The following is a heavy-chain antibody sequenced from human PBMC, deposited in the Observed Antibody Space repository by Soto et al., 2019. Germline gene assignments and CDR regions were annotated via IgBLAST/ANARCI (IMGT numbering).Heavy chain of an antibody. CDR3: AREDIVVVPAAVPTFLYYGMDV. Sequence: QVQLVQSGAEVKKPGSSVKVSCKASGGTFSSYAISWVRQAPGQGLEWMGGIIPIFGTANYAQKFQGRVTITADESTSTAYRELSSLRSEDTAVYYCAREDIVVVPAAVPTFLYYGMDVWGQGTTVTVSS. CDR2: IIPIFGTA. J-gene: IGHJ6*02. D-gene: IGHD2-2*01. V-gene: IGHV1-69*01. CDR1: GGTFSSYA.